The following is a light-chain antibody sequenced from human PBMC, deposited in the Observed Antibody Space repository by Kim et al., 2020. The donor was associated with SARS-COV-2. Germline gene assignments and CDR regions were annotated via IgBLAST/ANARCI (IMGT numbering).Light chain of an antibody. CDR3: QVWDSRGAQYV. V-gene: IGLV3-21*04. Sequence: APGKTATITCGGNNIGSKSVHWYQQKPGQAPVLFIYFDNFRPSGIPERFSGSNYGTTATLTISRVEAGDEADYYCQVWDSRGAQYVFGSGTKVTVL. CDR2: FDN. CDR1: NIGSKS. J-gene: IGLJ1*01.